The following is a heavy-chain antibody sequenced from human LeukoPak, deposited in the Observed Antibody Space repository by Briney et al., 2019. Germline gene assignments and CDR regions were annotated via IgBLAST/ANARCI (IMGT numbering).Heavy chain of an antibody. Sequence: PSQTLSLTCTVSGGSISSGDYYWGWIRQPPGKGLEWIGSIYYSGSTYYNPSLKSRVTISVDTSRNQFSLKLSSVTAADTAVYYCARLGYSYGQVDYWGQGTLVTVSS. J-gene: IGHJ4*02. CDR2: IYYSGST. V-gene: IGHV4-39*01. CDR3: ARLGYSYGQVDY. D-gene: IGHD5-18*01. CDR1: GGSISSGDYY.